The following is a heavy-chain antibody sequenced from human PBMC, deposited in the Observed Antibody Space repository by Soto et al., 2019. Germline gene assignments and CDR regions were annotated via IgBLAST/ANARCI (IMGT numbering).Heavy chain of an antibody. CDR3: AKATATGGGAFDI. D-gene: IGHD2-8*02. J-gene: IGHJ3*02. V-gene: IGHV3-33*06. CDR1: GFTFSAYG. Sequence: PGGSLRLSCAASGFTFSAYGLHRVRQAPGKGLEWVAMIWSDGRNKFYADSVRGRFSISRDTSKNTLHLQMDSLTVEDTSVYYCAKATATGGGAFDICGQGTMVTVSS. CDR2: IWSDGRNK.